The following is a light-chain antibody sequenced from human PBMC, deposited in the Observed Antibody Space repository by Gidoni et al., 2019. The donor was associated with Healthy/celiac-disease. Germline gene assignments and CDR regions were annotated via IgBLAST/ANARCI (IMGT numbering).Light chain of an antibody. CDR1: QDISNY. CDR3: QQYDNRPFT. J-gene: IGKJ3*01. V-gene: IGKV1-33*01. Sequence: DIEMTHSPSSLSASVGHRVTITCQASQDISNYLNWYQQKPGNAPKLLIYDASNLDTGVPSRFSGSGSGTDFTFTISSLQPEDIAAYYCQQYDNRPFTFGQGTKVDIK. CDR2: DAS.